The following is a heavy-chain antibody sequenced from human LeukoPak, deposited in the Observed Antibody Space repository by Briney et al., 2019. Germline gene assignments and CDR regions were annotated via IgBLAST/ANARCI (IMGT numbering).Heavy chain of an antibody. CDR1: GYTFTSYG. Sequence: ASVKVSCKASGYTFTSYGISWVRQAPGQGLEWMGWISAYNGNTNYAQKLQGRVTMTTDTSTSTAYMELRSLRSDDTAVYYCARGPDYSNIYYYYYYMDVWGKGTTVTVSS. CDR3: ARGPDYSNIYYYYYYMDV. CDR2: ISAYNGNT. J-gene: IGHJ6*03. D-gene: IGHD4-11*01. V-gene: IGHV1-18*01.